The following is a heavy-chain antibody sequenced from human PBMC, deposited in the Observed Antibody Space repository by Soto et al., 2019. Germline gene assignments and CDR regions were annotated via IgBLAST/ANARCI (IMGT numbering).Heavy chain of an antibody. CDR1: GGSISSYY. Sequence: SETLSLTCTVSGGSISSYYWSWIRQPPGKGLEWIGYIYYSGSTNYNPSLKSRVTISVDTSKNQFSLKLSSVTAADTAVYYCARGESAYSSSWYHFDYWGQGTLVTVSS. D-gene: IGHD6-13*01. V-gene: IGHV4-59*01. J-gene: IGHJ4*02. CDR2: IYYSGST. CDR3: ARGESAYSSSWYHFDY.